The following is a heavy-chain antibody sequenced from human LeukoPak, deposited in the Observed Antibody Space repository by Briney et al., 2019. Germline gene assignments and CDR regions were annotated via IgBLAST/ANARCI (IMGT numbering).Heavy chain of an antibody. D-gene: IGHD6-19*01. J-gene: IGHJ6*02. V-gene: IGHV4-59*08. CDR2: IYYSGST. CDR1: GGSISSYY. CDR3: ARHGSGWYLHYYYGMDV. Sequence: PSETLSLTCTVPGGSISSYYWSWIRQPPGKGLEWIGYIYYSGSTNYNPSLKSRVTISVDTSKNQFSLKLSSVTAADTAVYYCARHGSGWYLHYYYGMDVWGQGTTVTVSS.